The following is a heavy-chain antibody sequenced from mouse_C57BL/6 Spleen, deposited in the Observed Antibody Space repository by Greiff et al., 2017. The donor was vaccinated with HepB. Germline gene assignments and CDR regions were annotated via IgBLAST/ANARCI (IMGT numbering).Heavy chain of an antibody. D-gene: IGHD2-4*01. Sequence: EVMLVESGAELVRPGASVKLSCTASGFNIKDDYMHWVKQRPEQGLEWIGWIDPENGDTEYASKFQGKATITADTSSNTAYLQLSSLTSEDTAVYYCTAPSDYYFDYWGQGTTLTVSS. CDR1: GFNIKDDY. J-gene: IGHJ2*01. V-gene: IGHV14-4*01. CDR3: TAPSDYYFDY. CDR2: IDPENGDT.